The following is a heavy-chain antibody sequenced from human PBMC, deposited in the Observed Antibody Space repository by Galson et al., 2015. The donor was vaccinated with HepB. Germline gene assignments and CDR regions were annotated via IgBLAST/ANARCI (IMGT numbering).Heavy chain of an antibody. J-gene: IGHJ6*02. CDR3: ARLYSSSSPVFYGMDV. D-gene: IGHD6-6*01. CDR1: GDSVSSNSAA. Sequence: CAISGDSVSSNSAAWNWIGQSPSRGLEWLGRTYYRSKWYTDYAVSVRGRITINPDTSKNQFSLQLNSLTPEDAAVYYCARLYSSSSPVFYGMDVWGQGTTVTVSS. V-gene: IGHV6-1*01. CDR2: TYYRSKWYT.